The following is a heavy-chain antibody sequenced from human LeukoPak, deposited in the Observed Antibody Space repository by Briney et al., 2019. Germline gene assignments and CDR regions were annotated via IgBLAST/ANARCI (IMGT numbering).Heavy chain of an antibody. J-gene: IGHJ4*02. Sequence: GGALNDSRKGSGYSFTSYWIRWVRPMPRKSLEWMGIIYPGDSDTRYSPSFQGQVTISADKSISTAYLQWSSLKASDTAMYYCARPPASYDILTGSEFDYWGQGTLVTVSS. CDR2: IYPGDSDT. CDR1: GYSFTSYW. V-gene: IGHV5-51*01. D-gene: IGHD3-9*01. CDR3: ARPPASYDILTGSEFDY.